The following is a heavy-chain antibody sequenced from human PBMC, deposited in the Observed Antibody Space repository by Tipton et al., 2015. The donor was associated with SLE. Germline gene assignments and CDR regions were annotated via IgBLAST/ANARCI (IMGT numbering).Heavy chain of an antibody. CDR1: GGSISSGSYY. D-gene: IGHD3-22*01. Sequence: TLSLTCTVSGGSISSGSYYWSWIRQPAGKGLEWIGHIFTSGSTNYNPSLKSRVTISVDTSKNQLSLKLSSVTAADTAVYYCAGCNYYDTSGYPVDAFDIWGQGTMVTVSS. CDR2: IFTSGST. CDR3: AGCNYYDTSGYPVDAFDI. J-gene: IGHJ3*02. V-gene: IGHV4-61*09.